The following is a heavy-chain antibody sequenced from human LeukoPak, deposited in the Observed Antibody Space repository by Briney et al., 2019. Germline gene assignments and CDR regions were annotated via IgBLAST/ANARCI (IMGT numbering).Heavy chain of an antibody. Sequence: SETLSLTCTVSGGSISSYYWSWIRQPAGKGLEWIGRIYTSGSTNYNPSLKSRVTMSVDTSKNQFSLKLSSVTAADTAVYYCARHYVDEWSYAFDIWGQGTMVTVSS. CDR1: GGSISSYY. CDR3: ARHYVDEWSYAFDI. V-gene: IGHV4-4*07. J-gene: IGHJ3*02. CDR2: IYTSGST. D-gene: IGHD3-16*01.